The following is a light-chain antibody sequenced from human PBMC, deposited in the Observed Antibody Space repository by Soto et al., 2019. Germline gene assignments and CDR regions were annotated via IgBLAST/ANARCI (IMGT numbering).Light chain of an antibody. CDR3: QQYNNWPPWT. CDR1: QSVAGRY. V-gene: IGKV3-15*01. J-gene: IGKJ1*01. Sequence: EIVMTQSPVTLSVPPGDRATLSCRASQSVAGRYLAWYQQKPGQAPRLLIYGASSRATGIPARFSGSGSGTGFTLTISSLQSEDFAVYYCQQYNNWPPWTFGQGTKVDIK. CDR2: GAS.